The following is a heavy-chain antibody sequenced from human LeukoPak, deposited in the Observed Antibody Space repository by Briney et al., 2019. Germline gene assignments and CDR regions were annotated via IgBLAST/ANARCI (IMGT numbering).Heavy chain of an antibody. CDR2: IWYDGSNK. V-gene: IGHV3-33*08. CDR3: ARDQGTSTTAPKRKGRFDP. CDR1: GFTFRSYE. Sequence: GGSLRLSCAASGFTFRSYEMNWVRQAPGKGLEWVALIWYDGSNKEYAESVKGRFTISRDNSKNTLYLQMNSLRDEDTAVYYCARDQGTSTTAPKRKGRFDPWGQGTLVTVSS. D-gene: IGHD1-1*01. J-gene: IGHJ5*02.